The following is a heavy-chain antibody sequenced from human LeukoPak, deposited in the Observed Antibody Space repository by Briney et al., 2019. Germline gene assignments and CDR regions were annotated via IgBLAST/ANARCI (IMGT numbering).Heavy chain of an antibody. D-gene: IGHD1-26*01. V-gene: IGHV3-30*02. J-gene: IGHJ4*02. CDR2: ISKDGSNE. CDR1: GFTFSRNG. CDR3: AKDGGGTDFDY. Sequence: GGSLRLSCAVSGFTFSRNGMHWVRQAPGKGLEWVTFISKDGSNEYYADSVKGRFTISRDNSKNTVYLQMNSLRADDTAVYYCAKDGGGTDFDYWGQGTLVTASS.